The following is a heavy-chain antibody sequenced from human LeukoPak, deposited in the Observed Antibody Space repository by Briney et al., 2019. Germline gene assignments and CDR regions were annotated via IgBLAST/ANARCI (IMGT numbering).Heavy chain of an antibody. CDR1: GGSISSSSYY. V-gene: IGHV4-39*01. CDR2: IYYSGST. D-gene: IGHD2/OR15-2a*01. J-gene: IGHJ3*02. CDR3: ARPIEYYSGDAFDI. Sequence: SETLSLTCTVSGGSISSSSYYWGWIRQPPGKGLEWIGGIYYSGSTYYNPSLKSRVTISVDTSKNQFSLKLSSVTAADTAVYYCARPIEYYSGDAFDIWGQGTMVTVSS.